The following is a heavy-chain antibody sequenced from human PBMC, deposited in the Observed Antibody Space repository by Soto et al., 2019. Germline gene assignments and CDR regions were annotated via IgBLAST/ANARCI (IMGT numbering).Heavy chain of an antibody. V-gene: IGHV1-69*12. D-gene: IGHD5-12*01. Sequence: QVQLVQSGAEVKKPGSSVKVSCKASGGTFGSYAISWVRQAPGQGLEWMGGIIPIFGTVNYAQKFQGRVTITADESTSTAYMELSSLRSEDTAVYYCARGNHRWLQLWYFDLWGRGTLVTVSS. CDR2: IIPIFGTV. CDR3: ARGNHRWLQLWYFDL. CDR1: GGTFGSYA. J-gene: IGHJ2*01.